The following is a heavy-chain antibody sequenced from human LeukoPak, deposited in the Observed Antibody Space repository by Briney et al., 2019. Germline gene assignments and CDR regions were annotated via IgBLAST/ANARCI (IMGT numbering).Heavy chain of an antibody. J-gene: IGHJ4*02. Sequence: GRSLRLSCAASGFTFSSYGMHWVRQAPGKGLEWVAVIWYDGSNKYYADSVKGRFTISRDNSKNTLYLQMNSLRAEDTAVYYCARDLGSIAAAGHFDYWGQGTLVTVSS. V-gene: IGHV3-33*01. CDR3: ARDLGSIAAAGHFDY. D-gene: IGHD6-13*01. CDR2: IWYDGSNK. CDR1: GFTFSSYG.